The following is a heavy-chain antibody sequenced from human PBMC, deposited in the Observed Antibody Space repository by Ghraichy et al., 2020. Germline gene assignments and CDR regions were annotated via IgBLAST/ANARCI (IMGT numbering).Heavy chain of an antibody. CDR1: AFIFSTYW. CDR2: IKDDGTET. J-gene: IGHJ4*02. D-gene: IGHD5-18*01. Sequence: GGSLRLSCAASAFIFSTYWMTWVRQAPGKGLEWVATIKDDGTETYYGDSVKGRFTISRDNAKNSLYLQMSSLRAEDAATYYCARDDGYGRSVYWGQGTLVTVSS. V-gene: IGHV3-7*01. CDR3: ARDDGYGRSVY.